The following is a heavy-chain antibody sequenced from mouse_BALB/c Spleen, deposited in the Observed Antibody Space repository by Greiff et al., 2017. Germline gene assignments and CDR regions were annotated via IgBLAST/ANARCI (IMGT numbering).Heavy chain of an antibody. CDR3: TRSPFHYYGSSYDWYFDV. V-gene: IGHV1-5*01. J-gene: IGHJ1*01. D-gene: IGHD1-1*01. CDR2: IYPGNSDT. Sequence: EVQLQQSGTVLARPGASVKMSCKASGYTFTSYWMHWVKQRPGQGLEWIGAIYPGNSDTSYNQKFKGKAKLTAVTSTSTAYMELSSLTNEDSAVYYCTRSPFHYYGSSYDWYFDVWGAGTTVTVSS. CDR1: GYTFTSYW.